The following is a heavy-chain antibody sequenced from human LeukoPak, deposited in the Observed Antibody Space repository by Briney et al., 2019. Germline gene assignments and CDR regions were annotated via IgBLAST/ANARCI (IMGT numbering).Heavy chain of an antibody. CDR3: ARPRYSSSWESNYFDY. V-gene: IGHV5-51*01. CDR1: GYSFTSYW. CDR2: IYPGDSDT. Sequence: GESLKISCKGSGYSFTSYWIGWVRQMPGKGLEWMGIIYPGDSDTRYSPSFQGQVTISADKSISTAYLQWSSLKASDTAMYYCARPRYSSSWESNYFDYWGQGTLVTVSS. D-gene: IGHD6-13*01. J-gene: IGHJ4*02.